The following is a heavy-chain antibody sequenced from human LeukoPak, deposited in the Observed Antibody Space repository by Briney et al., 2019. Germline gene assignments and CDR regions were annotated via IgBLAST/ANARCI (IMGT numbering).Heavy chain of an antibody. CDR3: TRLDPAYGDYYYYMDV. CDR2: IRSKANSYAT. Sequence: PGGSLRLSCAASGFTFSGSAMHWVRQASGKGLEWVGRIRSKANSYATAYAASVKGRFTISRDDSKNTAYLQMNSLKTEDTAVYYCTRLDPAYGDYYYYMDVWGKGTTVTISS. D-gene: IGHD4-17*01. V-gene: IGHV3-73*01. J-gene: IGHJ6*03. CDR1: GFTFSGSA.